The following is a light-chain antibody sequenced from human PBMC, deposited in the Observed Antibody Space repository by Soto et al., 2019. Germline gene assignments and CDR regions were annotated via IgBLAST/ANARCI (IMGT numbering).Light chain of an antibody. CDR3: QQYGSSTGYT. J-gene: IGKJ2*01. V-gene: IGKV3-20*01. CDR1: QSVSSSY. Sequence: EIVLTQSPGTLSLSPGERATLSCRASQSVSSSYLAWYQQKPGRAPRLLIYDASSRATGIPDRFSGSGSGTDFTLTIRRLEPEDFAVYYCQQYGSSTGYTFGQGTKLEIK. CDR2: DAS.